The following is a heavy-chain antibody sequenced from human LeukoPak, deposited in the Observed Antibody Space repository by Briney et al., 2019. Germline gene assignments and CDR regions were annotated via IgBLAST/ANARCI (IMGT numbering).Heavy chain of an antibody. CDR2: ICSGGST. Sequence: PGGSLRLSCAASGFTVSSNYMSWVRQAPGKGLEWVSVICSGGSTYYADSVKGRFTISRDNSKNTLYLQMNSLRDEDTAVYYCARYDGGSGPFDYWGQGTLVTVSS. CDR3: ARYDGGSGPFDY. D-gene: IGHD3-10*01. J-gene: IGHJ4*02. V-gene: IGHV3-66*01. CDR1: GFTVSSNY.